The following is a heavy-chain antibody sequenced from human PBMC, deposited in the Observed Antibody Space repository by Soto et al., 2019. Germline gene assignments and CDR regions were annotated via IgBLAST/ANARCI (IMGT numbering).Heavy chain of an antibody. CDR3: AKGQRITIFGVVRGGMDV. CDR2: VSLDSDSI. V-gene: IGHV3-48*04. Sequence: GGSLRLSCRASGSDFSTYSMNWVRQAPGQGLEWIAYVSLDSDSIQYADSVKGRFTISRDDAENTLYLQMNSLRAEDTAVYYCAKGQRITIFGVVRGGMDVWGQGTTVTVSS. D-gene: IGHD3-3*01. J-gene: IGHJ6*02. CDR1: GSDFSTYS.